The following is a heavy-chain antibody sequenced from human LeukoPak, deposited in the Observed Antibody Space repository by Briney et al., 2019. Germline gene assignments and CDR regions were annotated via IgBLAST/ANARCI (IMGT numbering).Heavy chain of an antibody. CDR1: GFTFSDYY. V-gene: IGHV3-11*06. J-gene: IGHJ4*02. CDR3: ARDRGRYTSGWYFDY. Sequence: PGGSLRLSCAASGFTFSDYYMSWIRQAPGEGLEWISYISSTGIYTNYADSVKGRFTISRDNAKNSLYLQMNSLRAEDTAVYYCARDRGRYTSGWYFDYWGQGTLVTVSP. CDR2: ISSTGIYT. D-gene: IGHD6-19*01.